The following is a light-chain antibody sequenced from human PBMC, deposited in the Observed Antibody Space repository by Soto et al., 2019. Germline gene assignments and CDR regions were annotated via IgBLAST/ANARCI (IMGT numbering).Light chain of an antibody. Sequence: DLQMTQSPSTLSASVGDRVTITCRASQNFNRWLAWYQQKPGKAPNLLIYDASSLEIGVPARFSGGGSGTEFTLTISSLQPDDFSTFYCQKYNNYPWTFGQGTKVDIK. CDR1: QNFNRW. J-gene: IGKJ1*01. V-gene: IGKV1-5*01. CDR3: QKYNNYPWT. CDR2: DAS.